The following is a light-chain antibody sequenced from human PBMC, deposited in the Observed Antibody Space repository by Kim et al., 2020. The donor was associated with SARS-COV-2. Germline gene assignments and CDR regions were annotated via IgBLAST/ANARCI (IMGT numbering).Light chain of an antibody. Sequence: PGSTDTLSSRTSPGLATHCHSPCEFPQKPDQAPRTLVYDSSNEHTWTPARFSGSLLGGKTALTLSGAQPEDEAEYYCLLSYSGPVVFGGGTKVTVL. CDR3: LLSYSGPVV. CDR1: PGLATHCHS. V-gene: IGLV7-46*01. CDR2: DSS. J-gene: IGLJ2*01.